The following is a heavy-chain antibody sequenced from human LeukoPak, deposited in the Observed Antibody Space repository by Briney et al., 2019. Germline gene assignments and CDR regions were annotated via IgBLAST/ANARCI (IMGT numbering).Heavy chain of an antibody. CDR3: ARGPRRTYYYYYYMDV. J-gene: IGHJ6*03. Sequence: ASVKVSCKASGYTFTGYYMHWVRQAPGQGVEWVGWINLNSGGTYYAQTFQGRVTMTRHTSISTAYMELSRLRSDDTAVYYCARGPRRTYYYYYYMDVWGKGTTVTVSS. CDR2: INLNSGGT. CDR1: GYTFTGYY. D-gene: IGHD1-1*01. V-gene: IGHV1-2*02.